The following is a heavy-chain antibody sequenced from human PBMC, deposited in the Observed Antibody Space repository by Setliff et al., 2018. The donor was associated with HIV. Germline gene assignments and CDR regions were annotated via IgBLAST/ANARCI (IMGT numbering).Heavy chain of an antibody. CDR1: RFTFSSFG. CDR2: ISYDGNEK. J-gene: IGHJ5*01. V-gene: IGHV3-30*18. CDR3: SKSQDILSWNWFDS. Sequence: SLKISCAASRFTFSSFGMHWVRQAPGKGLEWVAAISYDGNEKYYVDSVKGRFTISRDNSRNTLFLQMNSLTTEDTAVYYCSKSQDILSWNWFDSWGQGTQVTVSS. D-gene: IGHD3-9*01.